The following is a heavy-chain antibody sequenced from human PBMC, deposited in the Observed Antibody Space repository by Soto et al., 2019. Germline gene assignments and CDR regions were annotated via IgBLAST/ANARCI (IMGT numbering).Heavy chain of an antibody. Sequence: SETLSLTCAVYGGSFRGYSWTWLRQPPGKGLEWIGEINHSGTTDYNPALKSRVTMSADTSKNQFSLRMTSVTAADTAVYYCARARFDSWSHIYYGLDVWGQGTTVTVSS. CDR2: INHSGTT. D-gene: IGHD3-3*01. CDR3: ARARFDSWSHIYYGLDV. CDR1: GGSFRGYS. V-gene: IGHV4-34*01. J-gene: IGHJ6*02.